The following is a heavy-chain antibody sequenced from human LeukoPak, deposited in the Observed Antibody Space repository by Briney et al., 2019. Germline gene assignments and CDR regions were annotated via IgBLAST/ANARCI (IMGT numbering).Heavy chain of an antibody. CDR1: GGSFSGYY. J-gene: IGHJ4*02. V-gene: IGHV4-34*01. CDR3: ARGFSVVVPAAPPKYSYGYGRYFDY. D-gene: IGHD2-2*01. Sequence: SETLSLTCAVYGGSFSGYYWSWIRQPPGKGLEWIGELNQRESTNYNPSLKSRVTISVDTSKNQSSLKLSSVTAADMAVYYCARGFSVVVPAAPPKYSYGYGRYFDYWGQGTLVTVSS. CDR2: LNQREST.